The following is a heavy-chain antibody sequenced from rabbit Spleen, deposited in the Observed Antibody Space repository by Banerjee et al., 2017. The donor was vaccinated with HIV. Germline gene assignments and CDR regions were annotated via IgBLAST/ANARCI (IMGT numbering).Heavy chain of an antibody. CDR2: INTITGKT. CDR1: GFDFSNYG. CDR3: ARDLPDIIGWNFNL. J-gene: IGHJ4*01. V-gene: IGHV1S45*01. D-gene: IGHD1-1*01. Sequence: QEQLVESGGGLVQPGGSLKLSCKASGFDFSNYGVSWVRQAPGKGLEWIGCINTITGKTVYATWVKGRFTISRASSTTVFLQMTSLTAADTATYFCARDLPDIIGWNFNLWGQGTLVTVS.